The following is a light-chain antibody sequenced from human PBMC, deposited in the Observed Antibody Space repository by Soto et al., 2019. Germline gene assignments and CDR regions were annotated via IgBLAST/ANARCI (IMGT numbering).Light chain of an antibody. V-gene: IGKV1-8*01. CDR3: LQYFTYPFT. CDR2: AAS. J-gene: IGKJ3*01. Sequence: AIRMTQSPSSFSASTGDRVTITCRASQGVSNYLAWYQQRPGKAPKLLIYAASTLQTGVPSTFSGSGSGTDCTLTISRLQSDDFATYYCLQYFTYPFTFGPGTKVDI. CDR1: QGVSNY.